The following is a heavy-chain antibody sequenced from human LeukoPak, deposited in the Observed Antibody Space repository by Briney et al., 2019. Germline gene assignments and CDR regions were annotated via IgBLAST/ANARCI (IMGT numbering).Heavy chain of an antibody. Sequence: GGSLRLSCAASGFTFSSYSMNWVRQAPGKGLEWVSYISSSSSTIYYADPVKGRFTISRDNAKNSLYLQMNSLRAEDTAVYYCASVGYWGQGTLVTVSS. D-gene: IGHD2-15*01. V-gene: IGHV3-48*01. J-gene: IGHJ4*02. CDR1: GFTFSSYS. CDR3: ASVGY. CDR2: ISSSSSTI.